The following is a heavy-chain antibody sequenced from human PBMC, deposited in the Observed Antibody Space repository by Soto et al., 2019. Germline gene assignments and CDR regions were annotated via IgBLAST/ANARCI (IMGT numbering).Heavy chain of an antibody. CDR2: IYYSGST. V-gene: IGHV4-39*01. Sequence: SETLSLTCTVSGGSISSSSYYWGWIRQPPGKGLEWIGSIYYSGSTYYNPSLKSRVTISVDTSKNQFSLKLSSVTAADTAVYYCARLVWAAGNYGIDVRGQGTTVT. J-gene: IGHJ6*02. D-gene: IGHD6-13*01. CDR3: ARLVWAAGNYGIDV. CDR1: GGSISSSSYY.